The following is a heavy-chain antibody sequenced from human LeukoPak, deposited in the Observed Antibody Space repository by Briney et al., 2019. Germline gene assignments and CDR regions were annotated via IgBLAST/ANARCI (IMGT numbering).Heavy chain of an antibody. CDR2: ISYDGSNK. CDR1: GFTFSSYA. D-gene: IGHD6-13*01. Sequence: GFLRLSCAASGFTFSSYAMHWVRQAPGKGLEWVAVISYDGSNKYYADSVKGRFTISRDNSKNTLYLQMNSLRAEDTAVYYCARVGIAAAGTLLWFDPWGQGTLVTVSS. CDR3: ARVGIAAAGTLLWFDP. J-gene: IGHJ5*02. V-gene: IGHV3-30*04.